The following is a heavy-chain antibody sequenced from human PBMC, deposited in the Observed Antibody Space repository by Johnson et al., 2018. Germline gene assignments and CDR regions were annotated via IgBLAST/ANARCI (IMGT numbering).Heavy chain of an antibody. Sequence: VQLVESGGGLVQPGGSLRLSCAASGFTFSNYAMSWVRHTPGKGLEWVSAISASGSSTFKANSAMGRFTISRDISRKTLYLQMNSLSVEDAAVYFWAKDRAYYYDSSGYYNAEYFQHWGQGTLVTVSS. V-gene: IGHV3-23*04. J-gene: IGHJ1*01. D-gene: IGHD3-22*01. CDR1: GFTFSNYA. CDR2: ISASGSST. CDR3: AKDRAYYYDSSGYYNAEYFQH.